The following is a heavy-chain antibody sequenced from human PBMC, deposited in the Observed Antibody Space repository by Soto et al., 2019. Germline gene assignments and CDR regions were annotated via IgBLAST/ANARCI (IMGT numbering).Heavy chain of an antibody. CDR1: GFTFSNAW. CDR2: IKSKTDGGTT. J-gene: IGHJ4*02. CDR3: TTEGYCSGGSCYYY. D-gene: IGHD2-15*01. V-gene: IGHV3-15*07. Sequence: GGPLRLSCAASGFTFSNAWMNWVRQAPGKGLEWVGRIKSKTDGGTTDYAAPVKGRFTISRDDSKNTLYLQMNSLKTEDTAVYYCTTEGYCSGGSCYYYWGQGTVVTVSS.